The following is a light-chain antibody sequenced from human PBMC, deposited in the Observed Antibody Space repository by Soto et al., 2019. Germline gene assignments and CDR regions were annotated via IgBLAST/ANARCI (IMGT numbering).Light chain of an antibody. V-gene: IGKV3-15*01. J-gene: IGKJ1*01. CDR2: GAS. CDR1: QSISSN. CDR3: QQYNNWPRT. Sequence: EIVMTQVPATLSVFPGVRATLSCRASQSISSNLAWYQQKPGQAPRLLFYGASTRATGVPARFSGSGSGTEFTLTISSLQSEDSAVYYCQQYNNWPRTFGQGTKVDIK.